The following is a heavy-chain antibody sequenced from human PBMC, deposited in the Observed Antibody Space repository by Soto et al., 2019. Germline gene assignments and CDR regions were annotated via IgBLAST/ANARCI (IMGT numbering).Heavy chain of an antibody. V-gene: IGHV1-3*01. Sequence: QVQLVQSGAEVKKPGASVKVSCKASGYTFTSYAMHWVRQAPGQRLEWMGWINAGNGNTKYSQKFQGRVTITRDTSASTAYMELSSLRSEDTAVYYCARDRGKQDIVVVPAALYYYYYYMDVWGKGTTVTVSS. D-gene: IGHD2-2*01. CDR3: ARDRGKQDIVVVPAALYYYYYYMDV. CDR1: GYTFTSYA. CDR2: INAGNGNT. J-gene: IGHJ6*03.